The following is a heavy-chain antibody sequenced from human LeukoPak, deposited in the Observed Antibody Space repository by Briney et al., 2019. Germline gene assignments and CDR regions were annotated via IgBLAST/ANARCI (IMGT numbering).Heavy chain of an antibody. CDR3: AHRPGFNYYDSPGYFDY. CDR2: IYWDDDK. Sequence: SGPTLVNPTQTLTLTCTFSGFSLSTSGVGVGWTRQPPGKALEWLALIYWDDDKRYSPSLKSRLTITKDTSKNQVVLTMTNMDPVDTATYYCAHRPGFNYYDSPGYFDYWGQGTLVTVSS. J-gene: IGHJ4*02. V-gene: IGHV2-5*02. D-gene: IGHD3-22*01. CDR1: GFSLSTSGVG.